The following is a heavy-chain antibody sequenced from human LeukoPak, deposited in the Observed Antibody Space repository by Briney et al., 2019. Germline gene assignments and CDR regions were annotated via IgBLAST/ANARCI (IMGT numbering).Heavy chain of an antibody. J-gene: IGHJ4*02. CDR2: ISVSGGST. CDR1: GFTFSSYA. Sequence: PGGSLRLSCAASGFTFSSYAMSWVRQAPGKGLECVSAISVSGGSTYYADSVKGRFTISRDNSKNTLYLQMNSLRAEDTAVYYCAKDIREADYYDSSGHNWGQGTLVTVSS. CDR3: AKDIREADYYDSSGHN. V-gene: IGHV3-23*01. D-gene: IGHD3-22*01.